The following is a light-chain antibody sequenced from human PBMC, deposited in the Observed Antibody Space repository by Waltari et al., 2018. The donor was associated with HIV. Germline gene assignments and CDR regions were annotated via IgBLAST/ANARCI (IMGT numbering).Light chain of an antibody. V-gene: IGKV3-11*01. CDR1: QRVSSY. J-gene: IGKJ4*01. CDR2: HAS. Sequence: DSVFTHSPAPPCLSPGDRATLSCSSSQRVSSYLAWYQQKPGQAPRLLIYHASNRATGIPARFSGSGSGTDFTLNISSLEPEDFAFYYCLQPNNWPLTFGEGTQVEIK. CDR3: LQPNNWPLT.